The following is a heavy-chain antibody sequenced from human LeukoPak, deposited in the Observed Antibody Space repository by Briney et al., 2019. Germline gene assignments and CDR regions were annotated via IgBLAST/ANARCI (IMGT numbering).Heavy chain of an antibody. CDR3: ARGGGSTWDY. CDR2: ISNSSSYI. D-gene: IGHD3-10*01. CDR1: GFTFSSYS. J-gene: IGHJ4*02. V-gene: IGHV3-21*01. Sequence: GGSLRLSCAASGFTFSSYSMNWVHQAPGKGLEWVSSISNSSSYIYYADSVKGRFTISRDNAKNSLYLQMNSLRAEDTAVYYCARGGGSTWDYWGQGTLVTVSS.